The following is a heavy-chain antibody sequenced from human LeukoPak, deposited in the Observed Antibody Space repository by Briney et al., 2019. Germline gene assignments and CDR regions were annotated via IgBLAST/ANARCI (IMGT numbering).Heavy chain of an antibody. CDR1: GFNFRTYS. V-gene: IGHV3-21*01. D-gene: IGHD3-22*01. J-gene: IGHJ4*02. Sequence: PGGSLRLSCAASGFNFRTYSMNWVRQAPGKGLEWVSSISSSSTYVYYADSVKGRFTISRDDAQNSLNLQMNSLRAEDTAVYYCARDQDYYDSSGYDYFDYWGQGSQVTVSS. CDR2: ISSSSTYV. CDR3: ARDQDYYDSSGYDYFDY.